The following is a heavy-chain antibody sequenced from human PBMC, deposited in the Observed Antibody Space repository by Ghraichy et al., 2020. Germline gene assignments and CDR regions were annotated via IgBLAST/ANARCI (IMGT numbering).Heavy chain of an antibody. CDR3: AKDRDYSSGWYIDY. V-gene: IGHV3-30*02. Sequence: GESLNISCAASGFTFSSYGMHWVRQAPGKGLEWVAFIRYDGSNKYYADSVKGRFTISRDNSKNTLYLQMNSLRAEDTAVYYRAKDRDYSSGWYIDYWGQGTLVTVSS. J-gene: IGHJ4*02. CDR1: GFTFSSYG. CDR2: IRYDGSNK. D-gene: IGHD6-19*01.